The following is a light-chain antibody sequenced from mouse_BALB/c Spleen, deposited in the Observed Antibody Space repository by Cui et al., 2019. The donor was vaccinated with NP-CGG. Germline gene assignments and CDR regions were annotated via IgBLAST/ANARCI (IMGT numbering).Light chain of an antibody. V-gene: IGLV1*01. CDR3: ALWYSNHWV. Sequence: QSVLTQEPAPTTSPGETVTLTCRSSTGAVTTSNYANWVQEKPDHLFTGLIGGTNNRAPGVPARFSGSLIGDKAALTITGPQTEDEAIYFCALWYSNHWVFGGGTKLTVL. CDR2: GTN. CDR1: TGAVTTSNY. J-gene: IGLJ1*01.